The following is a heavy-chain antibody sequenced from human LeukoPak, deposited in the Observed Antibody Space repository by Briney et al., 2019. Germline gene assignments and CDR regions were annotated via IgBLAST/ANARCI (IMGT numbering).Heavy chain of an antibody. D-gene: IGHD4-23*01. J-gene: IGHJ4*02. CDR2: ISNDGTNK. CDR1: GFSFSDYG. Sequence: GGSLRLSCEASGFSFSDYGTHWVRQAPGKGLECVALISNDGTNKFYVDPVKGRFTISRDNSKNTLYLQMDSLRTEDTAVYYCARDWARGNSYYVDYWGQGTLVTVSS. V-gene: IGHV3-30*03. CDR3: ARDWARGNSYYVDY.